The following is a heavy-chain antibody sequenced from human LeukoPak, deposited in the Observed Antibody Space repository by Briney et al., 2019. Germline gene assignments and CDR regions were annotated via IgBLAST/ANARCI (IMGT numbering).Heavy chain of an antibody. J-gene: IGHJ4*02. CDR2: ISGSGDST. Sequence: GGSLRLSCAASGFTFSNYAMSWVRQAPGKGLEWVSGISGSGDSTYYADSVKGRFTISRDNSKNTLYLQVNSLRAEDTAVYYCAKEFRGVTTYYWGQGTLVTVSS. V-gene: IGHV3-23*01. D-gene: IGHD4-17*01. CDR1: GFTFSNYA. CDR3: AKEFRGVTTYY.